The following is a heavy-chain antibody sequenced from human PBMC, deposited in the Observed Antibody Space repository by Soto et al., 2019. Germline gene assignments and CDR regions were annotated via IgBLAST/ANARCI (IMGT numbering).Heavy chain of an antibody. V-gene: IGHV3-30*03. D-gene: IGHD3-22*01. CDR2: ISYDGSNK. Sequence: PGGSLRLSCAASGFTFSSYGMHWVRQAPGKGLEWVAVISYDGSNKYYADSVKGRFTISRDNSKNTLYLQMNSLRAEDTAVYYCASPHRYYYDSSGYHDAFDIWGQGTMVTVSS. J-gene: IGHJ3*02. CDR3: ASPHRYYYDSSGYHDAFDI. CDR1: GFTFSSYG.